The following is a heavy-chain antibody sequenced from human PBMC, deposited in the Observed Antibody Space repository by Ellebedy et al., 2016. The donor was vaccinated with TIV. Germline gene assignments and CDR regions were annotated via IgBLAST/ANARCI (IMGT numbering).Heavy chain of an antibody. CDR3: ARDLRGYCGGDCYSDYYYGMDV. CDR1: GGSFSGYY. Sequence: SETLSLTXAVYGGSFSGYYWSWIRQPPGKGLEWIGEINHSGSTNYNPSLKSRVTISVDTSKNQFSLKLSSVTAADTAVYYCARDLRGYCGGDCYSDYYYGMDVWGQGTTVTVSS. CDR2: INHSGST. D-gene: IGHD2-21*02. V-gene: IGHV4-34*01. J-gene: IGHJ6*02.